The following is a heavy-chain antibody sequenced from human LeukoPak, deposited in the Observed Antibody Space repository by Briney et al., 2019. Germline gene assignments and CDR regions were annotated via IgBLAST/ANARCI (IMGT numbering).Heavy chain of an antibody. V-gene: IGHV3-9*01. Sequence: GGSLRLSCAASGFTFDDYAMHWVRQAPGKGLEWVSGISWSSGSTAYADSVKGRFTISRDNANNSLSLLMNSLRVEDTAVYYCARYYYDSSGYCYFDYWGQGTLVTVSS. CDR2: ISWSSGST. D-gene: IGHD3-22*01. J-gene: IGHJ4*02. CDR3: ARYYYDSSGYCYFDY. CDR1: GFTFDDYA.